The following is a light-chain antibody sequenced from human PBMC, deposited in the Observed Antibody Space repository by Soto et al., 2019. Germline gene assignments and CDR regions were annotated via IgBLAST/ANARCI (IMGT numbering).Light chain of an antibody. J-gene: IGLJ2*01. CDR3: CSYAGSVV. Sequence: QSALTQPRSVSGSPGQSVTISCTGTSSGVGGYNYVSWYQQHPGKAPKLMIYDVSKRPSGVPDRFSGSKSGNTASLTISGLQAEDEADYYCCSYAGSVVFGGGTKLTVL. CDR1: SSGVGGYNY. V-gene: IGLV2-11*01. CDR2: DVS.